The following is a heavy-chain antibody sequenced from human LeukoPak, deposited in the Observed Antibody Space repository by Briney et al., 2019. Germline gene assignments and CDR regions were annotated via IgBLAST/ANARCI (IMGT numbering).Heavy chain of an antibody. Sequence: ASVKVSCKASGYTFSNFGISWVRQAPGQGLEWMGWISGNNDNPNYGQKFQGRLTVTTDSSTSTAYMELRNLRSDNTAVYYCARDGTSTDDYWGQGTLVTVSS. J-gene: IGHJ4*02. V-gene: IGHV1-18*01. CDR3: ARDGTSTDDY. CDR2: ISGNNDNP. CDR1: GYTFSNFG. D-gene: IGHD2-2*01.